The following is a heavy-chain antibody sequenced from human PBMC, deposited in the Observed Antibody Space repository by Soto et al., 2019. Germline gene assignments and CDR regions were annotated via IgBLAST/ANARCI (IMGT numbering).Heavy chain of an antibody. J-gene: IGHJ4*02. Sequence: LSLTCSVSGDSIGSRTNYWGWIRQPPGKGLEWIGTIYHSGNTYYNPTLKSRVAISVDMSKNQFSLRLNSVTAADTAVYYCARHEWLQLWLVTEYWGQGALVTVSS. CDR2: IYHSGNT. V-gene: IGHV4-39*01. CDR3: ARHEWLQLWLVTEY. CDR1: GDSIGSRTNY. D-gene: IGHD5-18*01.